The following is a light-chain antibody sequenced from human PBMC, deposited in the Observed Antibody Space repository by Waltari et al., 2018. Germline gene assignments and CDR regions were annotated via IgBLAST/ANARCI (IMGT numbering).Light chain of an antibody. J-gene: IGLJ3*02. CDR2: RNN. CDR1: SNNVGNQG. V-gene: IGLV10-54*04. CDR3: SAWDSNLSAWV. Sequence: QAGLTQPPSVSKALRQTATLTCTGNSNNVGNQGAAWLQQHQGHPPKLLSYRNNNRPQGLSERFSASRSGNTASLTITGLQPEDEADYYCSAWDSNLSAWVFGGGTKLTVL.